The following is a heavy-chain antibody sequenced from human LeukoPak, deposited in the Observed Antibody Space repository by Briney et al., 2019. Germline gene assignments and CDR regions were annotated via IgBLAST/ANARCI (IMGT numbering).Heavy chain of an antibody. J-gene: IGHJ4*02. Sequence: PGGSLRLSCAASGFTFSNAWMNWVRQAPGKGLEWVGRIKSKADGGTTDYAAPVKGRCTISRDDSENTLYLQMISLETEDTAVYYCTTASSYYYESSAYYPVSENWGQGTLVTVSS. V-gene: IGHV3-15*01. CDR2: IKSKADGGTT. D-gene: IGHD3-22*01. CDR1: GFTFSNAW. CDR3: TTASSYYYESSAYYPVSEN.